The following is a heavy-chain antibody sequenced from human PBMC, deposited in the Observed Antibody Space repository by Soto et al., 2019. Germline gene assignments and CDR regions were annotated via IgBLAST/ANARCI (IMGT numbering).Heavy chain of an antibody. CDR2: ISAYNGNT. J-gene: IGHJ4*02. D-gene: IGHD3-22*01. V-gene: IGHV1-18*01. Sequence: GASVKVSCKASGYTFATYGINWVRQAPGQGLEWMGWISAYNGNTNYAQNLQGRVTMTTDTSTSTAYMELRSLRSDDTAVYYCARDYYDSSDISWGQGTLVPVSS. CDR3: ARDYYDSSDIS. CDR1: GYTFATYG.